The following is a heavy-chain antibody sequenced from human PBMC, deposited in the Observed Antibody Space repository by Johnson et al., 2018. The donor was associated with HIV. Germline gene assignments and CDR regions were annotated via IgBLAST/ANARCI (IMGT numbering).Heavy chain of an antibody. Sequence: VQLVESGGGVVQPGGSLRLSCAASGFTFSSYGMHWVRQAPGKGLEWVANINQDGVEKYYVDSVKGRFTISRDNSKNTLYLQMNSLRAEDTAVYYCAKDKAGRYYDSSGYSLDDAFDIWGQGTMVTVSS. D-gene: IGHD3-22*01. V-gene: IGHV3-30*02. CDR2: INQDGVEK. CDR3: AKDKAGRYYDSSGYSLDDAFDI. CDR1: GFTFSSYG. J-gene: IGHJ3*02.